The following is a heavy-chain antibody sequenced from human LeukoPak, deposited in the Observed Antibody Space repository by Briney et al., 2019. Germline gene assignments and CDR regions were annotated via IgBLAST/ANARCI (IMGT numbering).Heavy chain of an antibody. Sequence: GSLRLPCAASGFTFSSYSMNWVRQAPGKGLEWIGYIYYSGSTNYNPSLKSRVTISVDTSKNQFSLKLSSVTAADTAVYYCARHGDYCDSSGFQSFDYWGQGTLVTVSS. CDR2: IYYSGST. V-gene: IGHV4-59*08. CDR3: ARHGDYCDSSGFQSFDY. D-gene: IGHD3-22*01. CDR1: GFTFSSYS. J-gene: IGHJ4*02.